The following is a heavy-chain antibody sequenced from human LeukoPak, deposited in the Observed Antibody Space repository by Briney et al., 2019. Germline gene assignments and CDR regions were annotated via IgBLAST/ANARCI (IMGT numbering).Heavy chain of an antibody. CDR2: INHSGST. Sequence: SETLSLTCAVYGGSFSGYYWSWLRQPPGKGLEWLGEINHSGSTNYNPSLKSRVTISVDTSKNQFSLKLSSVTAADTAVYYCARGPWKSGGSCYSYWGQGTLLTVSS. CDR3: ARGPWKSGGSCYSY. CDR1: GGSFSGYY. V-gene: IGHV4-34*01. J-gene: IGHJ4*02. D-gene: IGHD2-15*01.